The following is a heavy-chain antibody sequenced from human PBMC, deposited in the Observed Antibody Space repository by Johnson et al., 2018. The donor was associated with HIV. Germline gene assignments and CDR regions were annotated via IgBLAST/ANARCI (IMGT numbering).Heavy chain of an antibody. J-gene: IGHJ3*01. Sequence: VQLVESGGGVVRPGGSLRLSCAASRFTFDDYGMTWVRQAPGKGLKWVSGINWNGGSTGYAASVKGRFTISRDNAKNSLYLQMNSLRDEDTAVYYCARAPHDAFDVWGQGTMVTASS. CDR1: RFTFDDYG. V-gene: IGHV3-20*04. CDR2: INWNGGST. CDR3: ARAPHDAFDV.